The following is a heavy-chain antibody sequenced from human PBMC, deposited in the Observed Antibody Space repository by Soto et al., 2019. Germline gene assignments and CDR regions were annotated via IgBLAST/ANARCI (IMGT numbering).Heavy chain of an antibody. CDR1: GFNFSSYW. CDR2: IKQDGSEK. Sequence: EVQLVESGGGFVQPGGSLRLSCAASGFNFSSYWMSWVRKAPGKGLEWVANIKQDGSEKYYVDSVKGRFTIFRDNAKNSLYLQMNSLSSEDTAVYYCAREGYRKYNYYGMDFWGQGTTVTVS. CDR3: AREGYRKYNYYGMDF. D-gene: IGHD5-18*01. V-gene: IGHV3-7*01. J-gene: IGHJ6*02.